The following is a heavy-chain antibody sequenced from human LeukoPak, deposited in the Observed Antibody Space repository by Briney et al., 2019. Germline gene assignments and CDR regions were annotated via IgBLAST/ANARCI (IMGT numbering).Heavy chain of an antibody. CDR1: GFTFSSYW. CDR3: AKGGYKVGATYYYYYMDV. D-gene: IGHD5-24*01. Sequence: GGSLRLSCAASGFTFSSYWMSWVRQAPGKGLEWVSAISGSGGSTYYADSVKGRFTISRDNSKSTLYLQMNSLRAEDTAVYYCAKGGYKVGATYYYYYMDVWGKGTTVTVSS. CDR2: ISGSGGST. V-gene: IGHV3-23*01. J-gene: IGHJ6*03.